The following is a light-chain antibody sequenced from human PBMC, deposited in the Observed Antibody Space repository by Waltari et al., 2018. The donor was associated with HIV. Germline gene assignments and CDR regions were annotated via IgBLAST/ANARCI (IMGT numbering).Light chain of an antibody. Sequence: QSALTQPRYVSGSPGQSVTISCAGSTNNVGTSNYVYCYLQKSGAAPRLILYDVDHRPSGVPVRFSGARSGDTASLTISGLQAEDEGDFYCCSYGGSWSFVFGGGTRVTVL. CDR2: DVD. CDR1: TNNVGTSNY. J-gene: IGLJ2*01. V-gene: IGLV2-11*01. CDR3: CSYGGSWSFV.